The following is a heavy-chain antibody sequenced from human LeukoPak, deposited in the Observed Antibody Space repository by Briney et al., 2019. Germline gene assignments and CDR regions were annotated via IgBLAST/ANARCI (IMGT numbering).Heavy chain of an antibody. CDR1: AFTFSDYY. CDR2: ISSSGSTI. J-gene: IGHJ6*02. D-gene: IGHD6-13*01. Sequence: PRGSLRLSCAASAFTFSDYYMSWIRQAPGKGLEWVSYISSSGSTIDYADSVKGRFTISRDNAKNSLYLQMNSLRAEDTAVYYCARDRGSSWSYYYYGMDVWGQGTTVTVSS. CDR3: ARDRGSSWSYYYYGMDV. V-gene: IGHV3-11*01.